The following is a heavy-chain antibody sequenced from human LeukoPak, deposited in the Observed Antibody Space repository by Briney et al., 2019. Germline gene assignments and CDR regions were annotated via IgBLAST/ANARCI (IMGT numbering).Heavy chain of an antibody. CDR3: IVFGDSNH. CDR1: GLTGSHNY. D-gene: IGHD4-17*01. V-gene: IGHV3-53*01. Sequence: PGGSLRLSCAASGLTGSHNYVSWVRQAPGKGLEWVSAIHTSGDTCYADSVKGRFTIFKDISKNTLYLQINSLRVEDTAVYYCIVFGDSNHWGQGTLVTVSS. CDR2: IHTSGDT. J-gene: IGHJ5*02.